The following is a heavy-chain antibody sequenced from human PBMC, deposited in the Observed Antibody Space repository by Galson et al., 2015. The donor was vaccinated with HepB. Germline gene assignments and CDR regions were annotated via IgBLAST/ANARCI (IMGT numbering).Heavy chain of an antibody. J-gene: IGHJ6*04. CDR2: VIPVFDTT. CDR1: GATFGSYA. V-gene: IGHV1-69*13. CDR3: AADGGSRIDYGDYMDYYSFFGMDV. Sequence: SVKVSCKASGATFGSYAFSWVRQAPGQGLEWMGGVIPVFDTTHYAQKFQDRVTISADESTSSAYLELRGLRSEDTAVYYCAADGGSRIDYGDYMDYYSFFGMDVWGKGTTVIVSS. D-gene: IGHD4-17*01.